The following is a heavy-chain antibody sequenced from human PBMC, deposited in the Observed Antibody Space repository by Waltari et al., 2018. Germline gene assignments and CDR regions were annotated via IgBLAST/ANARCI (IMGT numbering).Heavy chain of an antibody. D-gene: IGHD3-10*01. J-gene: IGHJ6*03. V-gene: IGHV3-43D*04. CDR1: GFTFDDYA. CDR3: AKSYGSGRAFYSMDV. CDR2: ISWDGGST. Sequence: EVQLVESGGVVVQPGGSLRLSCAASGFTFDDYAMPWVRQAPGKGLEWVSLISWDGGSTYYADSVKGRFTISRDNSKNSLYLQMNSLRAEDTALYYCAKSYGSGRAFYSMDVWGKGTTVTVSS.